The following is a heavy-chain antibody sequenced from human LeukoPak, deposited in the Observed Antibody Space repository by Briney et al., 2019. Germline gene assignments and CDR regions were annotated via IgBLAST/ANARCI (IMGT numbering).Heavy chain of an antibody. CDR1: GGSFSGYY. D-gene: IGHD2-2*02. J-gene: IGHJ4*02. Sequence: KSSETLSLTCAVYGGSFSGYYWSWIRQPPGKGLEWIGEINHSGSTNYNPSLKSRVTILVDTSKNQFSLKPSSVTAADTAVYYCARGGRVVPAAILGWGQGTLVTVSS. CDR3: ARGGRVVPAAILG. CDR2: INHSGST. V-gene: IGHV4-34*01.